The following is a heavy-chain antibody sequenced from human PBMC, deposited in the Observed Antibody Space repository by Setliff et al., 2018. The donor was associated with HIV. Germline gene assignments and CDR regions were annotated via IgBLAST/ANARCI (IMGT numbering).Heavy chain of an antibody. CDR2: IHYSGST. V-gene: IGHV4-59*08. D-gene: IGHD3-10*01. Sequence: SETLSLTCTVSGGSINNHYWSWIRQPPGKGLEWIGNIHYSGSTNYNPSLKSRVTISVDTSKNQFSLKLSSVTAADTAVYYCAGLRITMVRGVINYYYGMDVWGQGTTVTVSS. CDR1: GGSINNHY. CDR3: AGLRITMVRGVINYYYGMDV. J-gene: IGHJ6*02.